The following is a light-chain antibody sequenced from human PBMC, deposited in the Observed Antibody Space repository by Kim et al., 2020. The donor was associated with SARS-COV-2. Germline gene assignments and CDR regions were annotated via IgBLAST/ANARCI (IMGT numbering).Light chain of an antibody. CDR3: QVWDNGSDHIV. V-gene: IGLV3-21*04. CDR2: HDT. CDR1: NVGKKR. Sequence: AAGTTGEMTCGGANVGKKRVHWDRQVPCQAPVLGIYHDTDRPSGIPERLSGSKSGDTATLTISMVVAGDEADYYCQVWDNGSDHIVFGGGTQLTVL. J-gene: IGLJ2*01.